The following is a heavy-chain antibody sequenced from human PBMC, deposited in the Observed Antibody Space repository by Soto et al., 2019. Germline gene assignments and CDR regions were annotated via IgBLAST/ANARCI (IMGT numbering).Heavy chain of an antibody. V-gene: IGHV4-59*08. CDR2: IYYSGST. CDR3: ARLENRSGIRN. D-gene: IGHD3-10*01. J-gene: IGHJ4*02. Sequence: QVQLQESGPGLVKPSETLSLTCTVSGGSISSYYWSWIRQPPGKGLEWIGYIYYSGSTNYNPSLKSRVTISVDTSKNQFSLKLSSVTAADTAVYYCARLENRSGIRNWGQGTLVTVSS. CDR1: GGSISSYY.